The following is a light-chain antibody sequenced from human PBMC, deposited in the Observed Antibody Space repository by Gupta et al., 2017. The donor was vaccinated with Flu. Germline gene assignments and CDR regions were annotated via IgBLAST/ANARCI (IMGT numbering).Light chain of an antibody. CDR2: SAS. J-gene: IGKJ1*01. Sequence: GTLSLSPGERATLSCRASQRISDTYLAWYQQRPGQTPRLLIYSASKRATGISDRFSGSWSGTDFTLTINRREPEDFAVYYCQQYGDSPWTFGQGTKVEIK. CDR3: QQYGDSPWT. V-gene: IGKV3-20*01. CDR1: QRISDTY.